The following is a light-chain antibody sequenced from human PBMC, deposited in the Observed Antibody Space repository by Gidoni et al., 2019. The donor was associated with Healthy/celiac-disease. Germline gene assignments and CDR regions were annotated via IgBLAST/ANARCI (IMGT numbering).Light chain of an antibody. CDR3: CSYAGSYTWV. V-gene: IGLV2-11*01. CDR2: DVS. CDR1: SSDVGGYNY. Sequence: QPRAVSGSPGQSVTISCTGTSSDVGGYNYVSWYQQHPGKAPKLMIYDVSKRPSGVPDRFSGSKSGNTASLTISGLQAEDEADYYCCSYAGSYTWVFGGGTKLTVL. J-gene: IGLJ3*02.